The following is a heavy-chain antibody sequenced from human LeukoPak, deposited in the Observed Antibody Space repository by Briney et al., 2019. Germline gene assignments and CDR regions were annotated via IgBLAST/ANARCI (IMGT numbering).Heavy chain of an antibody. Sequence: GGSLRLSCAASGFTFSSYGMHWVRQAPGKGLEWVAFIRYDGSNKYYADSVKGRFTISRDNSKNTLYLQMNSLRVEDMAVYYCARSKRGGSRVGGYYYYGMDVWGQGTTVTVSS. CDR3: ARSKRGGSRVGGYYYYGMDV. J-gene: IGHJ6*02. D-gene: IGHD1-26*01. V-gene: IGHV3-30*02. CDR1: GFTFSSYG. CDR2: IRYDGSNK.